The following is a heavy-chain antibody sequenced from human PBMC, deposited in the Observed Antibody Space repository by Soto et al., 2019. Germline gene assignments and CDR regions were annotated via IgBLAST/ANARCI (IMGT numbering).Heavy chain of an antibody. Sequence: QVQLVQSGAEVQKPGASVKVSFKASGYTFTSYDINWVRQATGQGLEWMGWMNPNSGNTGYAQKFQGRVTMTRNTSISTAYMELSSLRSEDTAVYYWARGSSGWYSYYYYYMDVWGKGTTVTVSS. V-gene: IGHV1-8*01. D-gene: IGHD6-19*01. J-gene: IGHJ6*03. CDR1: GYTFTSYD. CDR3: ARGSSGWYSYYYYYMDV. CDR2: MNPNSGNT.